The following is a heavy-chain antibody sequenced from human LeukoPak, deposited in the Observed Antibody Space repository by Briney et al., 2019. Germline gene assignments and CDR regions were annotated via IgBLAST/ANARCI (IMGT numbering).Heavy chain of an antibody. Sequence: GASVKVSCKASGYTFTSYGISWVRQAPGQGLEWMGWISAYNGNTNYAQKLQGRVTVTTDTSTSTAYMELRSLRSDDTAVYYCARDVSGPTTSITTRVPLDYWGQGTLVTVSS. V-gene: IGHV1-18*01. J-gene: IGHJ4*02. CDR1: GYTFTSYG. CDR3: ARDVSGPTTSITTRVPLDY. CDR2: ISAYNGNT. D-gene: IGHD1-1*01.